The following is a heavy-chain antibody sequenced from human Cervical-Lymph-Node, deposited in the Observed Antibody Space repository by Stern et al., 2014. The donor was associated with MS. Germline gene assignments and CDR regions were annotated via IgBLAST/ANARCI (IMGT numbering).Heavy chain of an antibody. CDR1: GFTFSAYG. D-gene: IGHD2-2*01. J-gene: IGHJ6*02. CDR2: ISGSGRTR. V-gene: IGHV3-48*02. CDR3: VRDLSPALSSSSLVFYYGMDV. Sequence: EMQLVESGGGLVQPGDSLRLSCAASGFTFSAYGMNWVRQAPGKVLEWVSYISGSGRTRYYADSVKGRFTISRDNAKNSWYLQMNSLRDEDTALYYCVRDLSPALSSSSLVFYYGMDVWGQGTTVTVSS.